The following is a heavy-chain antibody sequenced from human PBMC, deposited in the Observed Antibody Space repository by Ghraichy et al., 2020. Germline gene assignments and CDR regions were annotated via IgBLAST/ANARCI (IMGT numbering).Heavy chain of an antibody. Sequence: ASVKVSCKASGYTFTSYGISWVRQAPGQGLEWMGWISAYNGNTNYAQKLQGRVTMTTDTSTSTAYMELRSLRSDDTAVYYCARVFPLTGADSWFDPWGQGTLVTVSS. V-gene: IGHV1-18*01. CDR2: ISAYNGNT. CDR3: ARVFPLTGADSWFDP. J-gene: IGHJ5*02. CDR1: GYTFTSYG. D-gene: IGHD1-14*01.